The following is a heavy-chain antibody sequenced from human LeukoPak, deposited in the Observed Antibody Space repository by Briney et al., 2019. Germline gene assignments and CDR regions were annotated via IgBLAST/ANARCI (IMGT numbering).Heavy chain of an antibody. CDR1: GFTFSSYE. V-gene: IGHV3-48*03. CDR2: ISSSGGTM. CDR3: ARGHNRNEEGWDY. J-gene: IGHJ4*02. Sequence: GGSLRLSCAASGFTFSSYEMNWVRQAPGKGLEWISYISSSGGTMYSADSVKGRFTISRDNPKSSLYLQMSSLRAEDTALYYCARGHNRNEEGWDYWGQGTLVTVSS. D-gene: IGHD1-20*01.